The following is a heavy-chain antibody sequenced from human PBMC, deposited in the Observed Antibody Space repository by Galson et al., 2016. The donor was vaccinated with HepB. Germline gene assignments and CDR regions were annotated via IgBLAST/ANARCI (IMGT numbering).Heavy chain of an antibody. CDR2: ISYDGTNT. D-gene: IGHD3-10*02. Sequence: SLRLSCAASGFTFSDYGMHWVRQAPGKGLEWVAVISYDGTNTYYVDSVKGRFTISRDNSKTTLFLQMDSLGLEDTAAYYCAKEGGISTTMLDYYYHYDMDVWGQGTTVTVSS. J-gene: IGHJ6*02. CDR1: GFTFSDYG. CDR3: AKEGGISTTMLDYYYHYDMDV. V-gene: IGHV3-30*18.